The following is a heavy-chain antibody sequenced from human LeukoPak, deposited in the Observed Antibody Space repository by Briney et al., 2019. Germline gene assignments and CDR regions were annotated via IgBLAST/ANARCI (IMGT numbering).Heavy chain of an antibody. J-gene: IGHJ3*01. CDR3: ARHYSDSRVDAFDV. CDR2: IDPSDSYH. Sequence: GESLKISCKASGYRFTSYWISWLRQMPGKGLEWTGRIDPSDSYHSYSPAFQGHVTISDDKSLSTAYLQWSSLEASDTAMYYCARHYSDSRVDAFDVWGQGTMVTVS. V-gene: IGHV5-10-1*01. CDR1: GYRFTSYW. D-gene: IGHD3-22*01.